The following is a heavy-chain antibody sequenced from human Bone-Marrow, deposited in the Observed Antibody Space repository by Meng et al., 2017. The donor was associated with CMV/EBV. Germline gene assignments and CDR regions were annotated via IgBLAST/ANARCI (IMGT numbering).Heavy chain of an antibody. CDR2: IYYSGST. Sequence: SETLSLTCTVSGGSVSSGSYYWSWIRQPPGKGLEWIGYIYYSGSTNYNPSLKSRVTISVDTSKNQFSLKLSSVTAADTAVYYCAKVPTGGYRGWFDPWGQGTLVTVSS. D-gene: IGHD1-14*01. V-gene: IGHV4-61*01. CDR3: AKVPTGGYRGWFDP. J-gene: IGHJ5*02. CDR1: GGSVSSGSYY.